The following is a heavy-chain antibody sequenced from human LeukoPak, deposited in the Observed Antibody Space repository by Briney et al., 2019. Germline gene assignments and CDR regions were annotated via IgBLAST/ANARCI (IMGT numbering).Heavy chain of an antibody. CDR1: GFTFSTYN. CDR2: ISSSSSYI. D-gene: IGHD1-1*01. V-gene: IGHV3-21*01. J-gene: IGHJ6*03. CDR3: ARNGPYYYYYYMDV. Sequence: GGSVRLSCAASGFTFSTYNMNWVRQAPGKGLEWVSSISSSSSYIYYADSVKGRFTISRDNAKNSLYLQMSSLRAEDTAVYYCARNGPYYYYYYMDVWGKGTTVTISS.